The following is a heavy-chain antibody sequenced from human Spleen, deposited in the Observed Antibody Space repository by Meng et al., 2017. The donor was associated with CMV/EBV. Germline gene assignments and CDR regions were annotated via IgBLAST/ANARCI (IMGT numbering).Heavy chain of an antibody. CDR3: ARHIDWGSADRRFDF. Sequence: SVKVSCKASGGTLSNYAISWVRQAPGQGLDWVGGIVALFHIANYAQKFQGRLTITTDESTGSAYMELRRLRSDDTALYYCARHIDWGSADRRFDFWGQGTLVTVSS. D-gene: IGHD3-9*01. CDR2: IVALFHIA. J-gene: IGHJ4*02. V-gene: IGHV1-69*05. CDR1: GGTLSNYA.